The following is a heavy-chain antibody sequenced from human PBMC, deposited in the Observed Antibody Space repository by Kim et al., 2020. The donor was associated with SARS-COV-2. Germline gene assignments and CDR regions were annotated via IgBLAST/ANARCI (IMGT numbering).Heavy chain of an antibody. D-gene: IGHD5-12*01. J-gene: IGHJ6*02. Sequence: ASVKVSCRASGYTFTYYSMHWVRQAPGQRLEWMGWINAGNGDTKYSQKFQGRVTIIRDTSASTAYMELSSLRSEDTAVYYCARKMVATRNSDYYGLDVWGLGTTVTVSS. CDR1: GYTFTYYS. V-gene: IGHV1-3*01. CDR3: ARKMVATRNSDYYGLDV. CDR2: INAGNGDT.